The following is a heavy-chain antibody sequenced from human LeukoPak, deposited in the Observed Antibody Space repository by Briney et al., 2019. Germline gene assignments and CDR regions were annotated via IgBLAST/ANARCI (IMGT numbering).Heavy chain of an antibody. J-gene: IGHJ3*02. Sequence: PGGSLRLSWAASGVTSRSFWMGWVRQAPGKGLEWVANIKQDGSEKNYADSVKGRFTISRDNAKNSLYLQMNSLRADDTAVYFCASEVEQLYIWGQGSMVTVSS. CDR2: IKQDGSEK. D-gene: IGHD3-3*01. V-gene: IGHV3-7*04. CDR3: ASEVEQLYI. CDR1: GVTSRSFW.